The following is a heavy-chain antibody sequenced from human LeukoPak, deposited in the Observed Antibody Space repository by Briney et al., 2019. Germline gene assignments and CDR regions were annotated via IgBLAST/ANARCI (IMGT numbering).Heavy chain of an antibody. CDR1: GGSISSSSYY. CDR3: ARHGWSSGWLDY. CDR2: IYYSGST. J-gene: IGHJ4*02. D-gene: IGHD6-19*01. V-gene: IGHV4-39*01. Sequence: SETLSLTCTVSGGSISSSSYYWGWIRQPPGKGLEWIGSIYYSGSTYYNPSLKSRVTISVDTSKNQFSLELSSVTAADTAVYYCARHGWSSGWLDYWGQGTLVTVSS.